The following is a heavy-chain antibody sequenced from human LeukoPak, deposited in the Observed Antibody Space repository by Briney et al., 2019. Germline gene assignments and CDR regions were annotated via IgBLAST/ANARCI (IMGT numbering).Heavy chain of an antibody. CDR2: IKSKTDGGTT. V-gene: IGHV3-15*01. CDR1: GFTFSNAW. CDR3: TTEGHSGYDPYYFDY. D-gene: IGHD5-12*01. J-gene: IGHJ4*02. Sequence: PGGSLRLSCAASGFTFSNAWMSWVRQAPGKGLEWVGRIKSKTDGGTTDYAAPVKGRFTISRDDSKNTLYLQMNSLKTEDTAVYCCTTEGHSGYDPYYFDYWGQGTLVTVSS.